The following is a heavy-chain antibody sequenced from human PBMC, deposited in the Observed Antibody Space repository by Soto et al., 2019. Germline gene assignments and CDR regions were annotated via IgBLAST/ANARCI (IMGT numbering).Heavy chain of an antibody. D-gene: IGHD5-12*01. CDR3: ARYMNSGFDSGLDS. J-gene: IGHJ4*02. Sequence: PGESLKISCQGSGYSFTKYWITWVRQMPGKGLEWMGRLDPSDSYINYSPSFRGQIAISVDTSIRTTYLRWGSLEASDTAIYYCARYMNSGFDSGLDSWGQGTLVTVSS. CDR1: GYSFTKYW. V-gene: IGHV5-10-1*01. CDR2: LDPSDSYI.